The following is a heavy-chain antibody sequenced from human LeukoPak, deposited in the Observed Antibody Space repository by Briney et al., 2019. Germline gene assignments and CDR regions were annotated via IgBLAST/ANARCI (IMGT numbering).Heavy chain of an antibody. V-gene: IGHV3-33*01. CDR1: GFTFSSYG. CDR2: IWYDGSNK. CDR3: ASQRAGRYYYYYYGMDV. Sequence: GGSLRLSCAASGFTFSSYGVHWVRQAPGKGLEWVAVIWYDGSNKYYADSVKGRFTISRDNSKNTLYLQMNSLRAEDTAVYYCASQRAGRYYYYYYGMDVWGQGTTVTVSS. J-gene: IGHJ6*02. D-gene: IGHD1-14*01.